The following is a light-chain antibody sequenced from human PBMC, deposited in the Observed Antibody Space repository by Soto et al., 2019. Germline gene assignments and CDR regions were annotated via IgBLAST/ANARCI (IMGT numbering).Light chain of an antibody. CDR3: QLYGKSRGYT. J-gene: IGKJ2*01. V-gene: IGKV3-20*01. CDR1: RSVDGTY. Sequence: VLTQSPGTLSLSPGERATLSCRASRSVDGTYIAWYQHKPGQAPSILIYSASTRAAGTPDGFSGSGSGADFSLTINRLEPEDFAVYYCQLYGKSRGYTFGQGTKLEI. CDR2: SAS.